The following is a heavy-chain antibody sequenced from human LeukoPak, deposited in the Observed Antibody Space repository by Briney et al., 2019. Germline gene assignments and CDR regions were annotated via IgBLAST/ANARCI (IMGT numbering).Heavy chain of an antibody. Sequence: GASVKVSCKASGYTFTIYGISWVRQAPGQGLEWMGWISAYNGNTNYAQKLQGRVTMTTDTSTSTAYMELRSLRSDDTAVYYYASIPETYYYDSSYYFDYWGQGTLVTVSS. CDR3: ASIPETYYYDSSYYFDY. D-gene: IGHD3-22*01. V-gene: IGHV1-18*01. CDR2: ISAYNGNT. J-gene: IGHJ4*02. CDR1: GYTFTIYG.